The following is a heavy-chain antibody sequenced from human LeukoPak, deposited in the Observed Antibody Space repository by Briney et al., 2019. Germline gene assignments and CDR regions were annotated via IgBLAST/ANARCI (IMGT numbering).Heavy chain of an antibody. D-gene: IGHD5-18*01. J-gene: IGHJ3*02. CDR3: ARTKGYSYGSKSGAFDI. CDR2: IYYSGST. V-gene: IGHV4-59*08. Sequence: PSETLSLTCTVSGGSISSYYWSWIRQPPGKGLEWIGYIYYSGSTNYNPSLKSRVTISVDTSKNQFSLKLSSVTAADTAVYYCARTKGYSYGSKSGAFDIWGQGTMVTVSS. CDR1: GGSISSYY.